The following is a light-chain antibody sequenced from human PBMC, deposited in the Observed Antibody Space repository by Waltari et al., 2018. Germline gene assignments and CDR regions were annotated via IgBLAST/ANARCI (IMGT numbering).Light chain of an antibody. CDR2: EVS. CDR1: SSDVGSYNH. Sequence: QSALTQPASVSGSPGQSITISCTGGSSDVGSYNHVSRYQQRPNKAPEVIIYEVSKRPSGLSNRFSGSKSGNTASLTISGLQAEDEADYYCCSYAGSSSFVIFGGGTKLTVL. CDR3: CSYAGSSSFVI. V-gene: IGLV2-23*02. J-gene: IGLJ2*01.